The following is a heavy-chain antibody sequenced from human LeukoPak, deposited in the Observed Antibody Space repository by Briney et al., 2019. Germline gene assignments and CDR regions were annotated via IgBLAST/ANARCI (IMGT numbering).Heavy chain of an antibody. Sequence: SETLSLTCTVSGGSISSSSYYWGWIRQPPGKGLEWIGYIYGSGSTNYNPSLQSRVTISVDTSKKQFFLKLSSVTAADTAVYYCARGAEDQYFDWSPFDYWGQGTLVTVSS. CDR3: ARGAEDQYFDWSPFDY. CDR2: IYGSGST. J-gene: IGHJ4*02. D-gene: IGHD3-9*01. V-gene: IGHV4-61*05. CDR1: GGSISSSSYY.